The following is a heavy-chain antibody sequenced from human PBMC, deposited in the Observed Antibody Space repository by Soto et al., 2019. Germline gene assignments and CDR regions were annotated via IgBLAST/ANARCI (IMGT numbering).Heavy chain of an antibody. V-gene: IGHV3-23*01. CDR3: AKDAEGVVTAIQSYSDCFDY. D-gene: IGHD2-21*02. J-gene: IGHJ4*02. CDR2: ISGSGGST. CDR1: GFTFSSYA. Sequence: GGSLRLSCAASGFTFSSYAMSWVRQAPGKGLEWVSAISGSGGSTYYADSVKGRFTISRDNSKNTLYLQMNSLRAEDTAVYYCAKDAEGVVTAIQSYSDCFDYWGQGTLVTVSS.